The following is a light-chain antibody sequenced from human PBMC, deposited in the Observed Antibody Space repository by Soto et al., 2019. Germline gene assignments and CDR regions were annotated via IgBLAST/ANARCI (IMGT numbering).Light chain of an antibody. CDR1: QTIFTY. Sequence: DIQMTQSPSSLSASVGDRVTITCRASQTIFTYFNWYQQKAGKAPKLLISAASSLHSGVPSRFSGSGSGTDFTLTISSLQPEDFATYYCQQSYSSPHTFGQGTKVDIK. V-gene: IGKV1-39*01. J-gene: IGKJ1*01. CDR3: QQSYSSPHT. CDR2: AAS.